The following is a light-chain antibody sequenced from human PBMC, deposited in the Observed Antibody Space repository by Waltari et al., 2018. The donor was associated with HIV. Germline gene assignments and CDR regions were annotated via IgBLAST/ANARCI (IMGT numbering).Light chain of an antibody. V-gene: IGLV3-9*01. Sequence: SYELTQPLSVSVALGQTDRITRGGNNIASKNVHWYQQKPGQAPVLVIYRDNIRPSGIPERFSGSNSGNTAILSISRAQAEDEGDYYCQVWDSSTGVFGGGTNLTVL. CDR2: RDN. CDR3: QVWDSSTGV. J-gene: IGLJ3*02. CDR1: NIASKN.